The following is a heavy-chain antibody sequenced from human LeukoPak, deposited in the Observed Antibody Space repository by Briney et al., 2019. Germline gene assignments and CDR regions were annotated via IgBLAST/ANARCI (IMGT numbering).Heavy chain of an antibody. V-gene: IGHV3-9*01. CDR1: GFTFSDTW. D-gene: IGHD5-18*01. J-gene: IGHJ4*02. CDR2: ISWNSGSI. CDR3: ARGADNYGYIFDY. Sequence: PGGSLRLSCAASGFTFSDTWMHWVRQAPGKGLEWVSGISWNSGSIGYADSVKGRFTISRNNAKNSLYLQMNSLRAEDTAVYYCARGADNYGYIFDYWGQGTLVTVSS.